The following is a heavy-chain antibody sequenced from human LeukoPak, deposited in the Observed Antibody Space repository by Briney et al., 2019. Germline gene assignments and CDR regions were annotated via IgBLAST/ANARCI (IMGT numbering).Heavy chain of an antibody. Sequence: ASVKVSCKASGYTFTNYDVNWVRQATGQGLEWMGWMNPKSNNRGYAQKFQGRVIITTDTSINTAYMELSSLRSEDTAVYYCARAVEIVGADNWFDPWGQGTLVTVSS. CDR2: MNPKSNNR. J-gene: IGHJ5*02. CDR1: GYTFTNYD. CDR3: ARAVEIVGADNWFDP. D-gene: IGHD1-26*01. V-gene: IGHV1-8*03.